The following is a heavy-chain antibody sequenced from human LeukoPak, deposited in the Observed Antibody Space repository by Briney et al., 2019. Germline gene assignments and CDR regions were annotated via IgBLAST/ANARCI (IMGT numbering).Heavy chain of an antibody. CDR1: GGSISSYY. D-gene: IGHD5-12*01. J-gene: IGHJ4*02. Sequence: SETLSLTCTVSGGSISSYYWSWIRQPPGKGLEWIGYISDSGSTNYNPSLKSRVTTSVDTSKNQFSLKLTSVTAADTAVYYCARANRYDLYFDYWGQGTLVTVSS. CDR3: ARANRYDLYFDY. CDR2: ISDSGST. V-gene: IGHV4-59*01.